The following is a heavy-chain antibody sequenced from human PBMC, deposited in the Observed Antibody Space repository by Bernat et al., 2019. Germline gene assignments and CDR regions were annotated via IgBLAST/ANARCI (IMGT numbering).Heavy chain of an antibody. J-gene: IGHJ4*02. CDR3: AKHASTNSTGWYHLDY. D-gene: IGHD6-19*01. CDR1: GASIRGYY. Sequence: QVQLQESGPGLVKPSETLSLTCTVSGASIRGYYWSWIRQPPGKGLEWIGNMYYAGNTNYNPSLKSRVTMSIDTSKNQFSLKLSSVTAADTAVYYCAKHASTNSTGWYHLDYWGQGSLVTVSS. V-gene: IGHV4-59*08. CDR2: MYYAGNT.